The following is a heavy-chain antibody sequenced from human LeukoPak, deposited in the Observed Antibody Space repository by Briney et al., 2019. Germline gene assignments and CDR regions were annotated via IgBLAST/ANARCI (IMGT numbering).Heavy chain of an antibody. V-gene: IGHV1-8*01. D-gene: IGHD5/OR15-5a*01. CDR2: MKPNSGDT. CDR1: GYTFTSYD. Sequence: AAVKVSCTASGYTFTSYDINRGRQAPGQGLEWMGGMKPNSGDTAYAQKFQGRVTMTRNNSMSTAYIELSRLRSEDTAVYYCARSTWFDPWGQGTLVTVSS. CDR3: ARSTWFDP. J-gene: IGHJ5*02.